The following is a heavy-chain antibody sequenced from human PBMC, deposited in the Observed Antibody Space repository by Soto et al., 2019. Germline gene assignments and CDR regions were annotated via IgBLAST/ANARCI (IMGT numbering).Heavy chain of an antibody. CDR3: AREYYYDSSGYYYPYGERDAFDI. CDR1: GYTFTSYG. Sequence: GASMKVSCKASGYTFTSYGISWVRQAPGQGLEWMGWISAYNGNTNYAQKLQGRVTMTTDTSTSTAYMELRSLRSDDTAVYYCAREYYYDSSGYYYPYGERDAFDIWGQGTMVTVSS. V-gene: IGHV1-18*01. J-gene: IGHJ3*02. CDR2: ISAYNGNT. D-gene: IGHD3-22*01.